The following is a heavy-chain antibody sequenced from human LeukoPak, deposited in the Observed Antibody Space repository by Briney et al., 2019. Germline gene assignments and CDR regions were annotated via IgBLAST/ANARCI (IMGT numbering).Heavy chain of an antibody. J-gene: IGHJ3*01. Sequence: GGSLRLSCAASGFTFSSYEINWVRQAPGKGLEWVSVIHSGGTAYYADSVRGRFTISRDNSKNTLFLQLNSLRPEDTALYYCARGGLGGEALEVWGQGTMVTVSS. CDR2: IHSGGTA. CDR1: GFTFSSYE. CDR3: ARGGLGGEALEV. D-gene: IGHD3-10*01. V-gene: IGHV3-66*02.